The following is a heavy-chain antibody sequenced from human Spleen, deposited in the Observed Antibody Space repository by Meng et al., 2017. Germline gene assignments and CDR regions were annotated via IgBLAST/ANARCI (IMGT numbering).Heavy chain of an antibody. CDR2: IWYDGSNK. CDR1: GFTFSSYG. CDR3: AKERVYYYGSGSNFFDY. D-gene: IGHD3-10*01. J-gene: IGHJ4*02. V-gene: IGHV3-33*06. Sequence: GESLKISCAASGFTFSSYGMHWVRQAPGKGLEWVAVIWYDGSNKYYADSVKGRFTISRDNSKNTLYLQMNSLRAEDTAVYYCAKERVYYYGSGSNFFDYWGQGTLVTGYS.